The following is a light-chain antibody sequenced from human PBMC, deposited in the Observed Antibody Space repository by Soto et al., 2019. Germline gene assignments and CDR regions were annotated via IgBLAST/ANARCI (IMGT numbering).Light chain of an antibody. CDR1: QGISDS. V-gene: IGKV1-27*01. Sequence: DIQMTQSPSSLSASVGDRVSITCRASQGISDSLAWFQHKPGKPPKLLMYAASTLQSGVPSRFSGSGSGTDFILTISSLQPEDVATYYCQSYNSAPFTFGGGTKVEIK. CDR2: AAS. J-gene: IGKJ4*01. CDR3: QSYNSAPFT.